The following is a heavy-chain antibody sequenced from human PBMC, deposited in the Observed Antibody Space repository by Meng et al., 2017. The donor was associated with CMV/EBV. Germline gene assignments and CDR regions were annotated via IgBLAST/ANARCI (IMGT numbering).Heavy chain of an antibody. CDR1: GGSISSYY. D-gene: IGHD2-2*01. CDR2: IYYSGST. V-gene: IGHV4-59*01. J-gene: IGHJ5*02. CDR3: ARGYQLPGWFDP. Sequence: ESLKISCTVSGGSISSYYWSWIRQPPGKGLEWIGYIYYSGSTNYNPSLKSRVTISVDTSKNRFSLKLSSVTAADTAVYYCARGYQLPGWFDPWGQGTLVTVSS.